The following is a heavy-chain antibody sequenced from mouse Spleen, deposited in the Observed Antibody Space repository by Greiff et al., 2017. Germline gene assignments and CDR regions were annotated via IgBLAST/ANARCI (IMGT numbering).Heavy chain of an antibody. CDR3: ARGATGAMDY. CDR2: INPYNGDT. Sequence: EVKLMESGPELVKPGDSVKISCKASGYSFTGYFMNWVMQSHGKSLEWIGRINPYNGDTFYNQKFKGKATLTVDKSSSTAHMELRSLTSEDSAVYYCARGATGAMDYWGQGTSVTVSS. D-gene: IGHD3-1*01. V-gene: IGHV1-20*01. J-gene: IGHJ4*01. CDR1: GYSFTGYF.